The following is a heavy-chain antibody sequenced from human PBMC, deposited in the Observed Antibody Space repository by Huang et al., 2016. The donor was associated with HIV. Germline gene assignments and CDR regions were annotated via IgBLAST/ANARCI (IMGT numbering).Heavy chain of an antibody. D-gene: IGHD2-15*01. CDR1: AGSGFGLSGYA. CDR3: STWWLSNRTPATAVDN. Sequence: EVQLLESGGTLVPPGGSLSLCCAASAGSGFGLSGYAMSWARKGPGEGLGWVSAVRDSGRSTYYADSVRGRFTISRDNSKNTVHLQMNNLRAEDTAVYYCSTWWLSNRTPATAVDNWGRGTLVTISS. J-gene: IGHJ4*02. V-gene: IGHV3-23*01. CDR2: VRDSGRST.